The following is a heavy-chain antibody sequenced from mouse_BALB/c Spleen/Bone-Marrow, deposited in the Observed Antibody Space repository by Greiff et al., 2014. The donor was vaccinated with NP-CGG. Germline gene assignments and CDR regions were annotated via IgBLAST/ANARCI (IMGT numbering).Heavy chain of an antibody. CDR1: GFNIKDTY. Sequence: VPLKESGAELVKPGASVKLSCTASGFNIKDTYMPWGKQRPEQGLEWIGRIDPANDNTQYDPKFQDKATITADTSSNTAYLQLSSLTSEDTAVYYCAPLTGTFDYWGQGTTLTVSS. J-gene: IGHJ2*01. CDR2: IDPANDNT. CDR3: APLTGTFDY. V-gene: IGHV14-3*02. D-gene: IGHD4-1*01.